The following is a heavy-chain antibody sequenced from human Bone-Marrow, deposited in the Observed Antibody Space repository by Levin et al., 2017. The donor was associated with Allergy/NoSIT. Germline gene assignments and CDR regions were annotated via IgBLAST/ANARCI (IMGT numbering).Heavy chain of an antibody. J-gene: IGHJ4*01. CDR3: VREYNTDPYFDH. D-gene: IGHD1-14*01. Sequence: ETLSLTCAASGFPFNTYWMHWVRHAPGKGLVWVSRISSDGTKITYADSVKGRFTISRDNVENTLYLQMNSLRAEDTAVYHCVREYNTDPYFDHWGHGTLVNVSS. CDR1: GFPFNTYW. V-gene: IGHV3-74*03. CDR2: ISSDGTKI.